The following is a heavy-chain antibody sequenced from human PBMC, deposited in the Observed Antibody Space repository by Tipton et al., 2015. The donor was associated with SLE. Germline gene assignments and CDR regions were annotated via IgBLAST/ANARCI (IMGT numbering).Heavy chain of an antibody. D-gene: IGHD2-2*01. V-gene: IGHV3-23*01. CDR2: ISGGGDYT. Sequence: SLRLSCAASGFTFSSYAMTWVRQAPGKGLEWVSYISGGGDYTYYADSVKGRFTISRDNSENTLYLQMSSLRADDTAVYYCAIDYEDEVPGCFDYWGQGTLVTVSS. CDR3: AIDYEDEVPGCFDY. J-gene: IGHJ4*02. CDR1: GFTFSSYA.